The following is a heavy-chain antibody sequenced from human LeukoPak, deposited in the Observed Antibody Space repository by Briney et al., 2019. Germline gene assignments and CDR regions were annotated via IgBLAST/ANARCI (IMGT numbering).Heavy chain of an antibody. J-gene: IGHJ3*02. D-gene: IGHD3-22*01. CDR3: ARNPELGSDSTGYRAFDI. V-gene: IGHV3-7*01. CDR2: IKQDGSEK. CDR1: GFTFSTYG. Sequence: TGGSLRLSCAASGFTFSTYGMTWVRQAPGKGLEWVANIKQDGSEKYYVDSVKGRFTISRDNAKNSLYLQMSSLRAEDTAVYYCARNPELGSDSTGYRAFDIWGQGITVTVSS.